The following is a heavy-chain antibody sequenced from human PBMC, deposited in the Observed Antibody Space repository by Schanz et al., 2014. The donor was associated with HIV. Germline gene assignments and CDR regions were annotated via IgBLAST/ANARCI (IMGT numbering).Heavy chain of an antibody. J-gene: IGHJ6*02. Sequence: QEQLVESGGGVVQPGRSLRLSCVASGFNFNSYGMHWVRQAPGKGLEWVAVISYDGTKKHYADSVKGRFTISRDNSKNSLDLQMNNLKPEDTAVYYCAREREESIAYYYYGMDVWGQGTAVTVSS. CDR3: AREREESIAYYYYGMDV. V-gene: IGHV3-30*03. CDR1: GFNFNSYG. D-gene: IGHD1-26*01. CDR2: ISYDGTKK.